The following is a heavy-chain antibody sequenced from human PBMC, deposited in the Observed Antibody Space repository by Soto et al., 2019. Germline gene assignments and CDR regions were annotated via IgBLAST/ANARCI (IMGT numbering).Heavy chain of an antibody. CDR1: GFTFSSYA. Sequence: GGSLRLSCAASGFTFSSYAMSWVRQAPGKGLEWVSAISGSGGSTYYADSVKGRFTISRDNSKNTLYLQMNSLRAEDTAVYYYAKDMYYYDSSGYYWGQGTLVTVSS. D-gene: IGHD3-22*01. CDR2: ISGSGGST. CDR3: AKDMYYYDSSGYY. J-gene: IGHJ4*02. V-gene: IGHV3-23*01.